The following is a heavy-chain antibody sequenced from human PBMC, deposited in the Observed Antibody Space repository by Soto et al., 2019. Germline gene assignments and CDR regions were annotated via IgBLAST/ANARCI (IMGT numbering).Heavy chain of an antibody. Sequence: ASVKVSCKASGYTFPSYYMHWVRQAPGQRLEWMGWINAGNGNTKYSQKFQGRVTITRDTSASTAYMELSSLRSEDTAVYYCARVAPPPGSGYSSGWAPYNWFDPWGQGTLVTVSS. CDR3: ARVAPPPGSGYSSGWAPYNWFDP. J-gene: IGHJ5*02. V-gene: IGHV1-3*01. D-gene: IGHD6-19*01. CDR1: GYTFPSYY. CDR2: INAGNGNT.